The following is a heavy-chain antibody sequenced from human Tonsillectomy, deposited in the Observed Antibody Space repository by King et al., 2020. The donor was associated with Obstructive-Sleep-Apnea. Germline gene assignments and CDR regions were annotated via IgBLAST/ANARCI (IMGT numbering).Heavy chain of an antibody. V-gene: IGHV3-21*01. J-gene: IGHJ5*02. D-gene: IGHD3-10*01. CDR2: ISSSSRYI. CDR1: GFTFSSYS. CDR3: ARDYYGSGSYVRYNWFDP. Sequence: VQLVESGGGLVKPGGSLRLSCAASGFTFSSYSMNWVRQAPGKGLEWVSSISSSSRYIYYADSVKGRCTISRDNAKNSLYLQMNSLRAEETAVYYCARDYYGSGSYVRYNWFDPWGQGTLVTVSS.